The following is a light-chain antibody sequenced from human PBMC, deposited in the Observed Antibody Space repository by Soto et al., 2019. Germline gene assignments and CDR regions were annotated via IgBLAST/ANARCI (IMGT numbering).Light chain of an antibody. Sequence: EIVMKQSPDTLFVSLGEGATLSCRASQSVSSHLAWYQHKPGQAPRLLIYGASTRASGIPARFSGCGSGTEFTLTISTLQSEDFAIYDCKQYNNWTRTVGQGTKGAIK. CDR3: KQYNNWTRT. V-gene: IGKV3-15*01. CDR1: QSVSSH. CDR2: GAS. J-gene: IGKJ1*01.